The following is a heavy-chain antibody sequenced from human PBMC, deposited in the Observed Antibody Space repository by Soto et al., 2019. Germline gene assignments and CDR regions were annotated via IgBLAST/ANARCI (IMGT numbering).Heavy chain of an antibody. Sequence: QVQLVESGGGVVQPGRSLRLSCAASGFTFSSYGMHWVRQAPGKGLEWVAVISYDGSNKYYADSVKGRFTISRDNSKNTQNLQMNSLRADDTAVYYCANDRGVVVTVDYWGQGTLVTVSS. D-gene: IGHD2-21*02. J-gene: IGHJ4*02. CDR2: ISYDGSNK. CDR3: ANDRGVVVTVDY. V-gene: IGHV3-30*18. CDR1: GFTFSSYG.